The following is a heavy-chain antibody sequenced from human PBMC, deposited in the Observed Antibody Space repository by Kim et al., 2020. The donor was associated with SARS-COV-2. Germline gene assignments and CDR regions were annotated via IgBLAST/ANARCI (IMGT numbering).Heavy chain of an antibody. V-gene: IGHV4-39*07. J-gene: IGHJ4*02. CDR2: T. Sequence: TFSRPTLKSRVTTSLDTSKNQLSLKLSAVTAADTAVYDCASEYSSAHFDQWGQGILVTVSS. D-gene: IGHD6-19*01. CDR3: ASEYSSAHFDQ.